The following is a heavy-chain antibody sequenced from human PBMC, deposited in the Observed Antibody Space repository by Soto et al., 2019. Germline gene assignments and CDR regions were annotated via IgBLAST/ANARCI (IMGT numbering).Heavy chain of an antibody. CDR3: TRVSLFENSDD. CDR2: IKQDGSAG. J-gene: IGHJ4*02. CDR1: GFTFSNYW. D-gene: IGHD3-10*01. V-gene: IGHV3-7*03. Sequence: GGSLRLSCAASGFTFSNYWMNWVRQAPGKGLEWVANIKQDGSAGYYVDSVKGRFTISRDSAKSSLYLQMNGLRAEDTAVYYCTRVSLFENSDDWGEGTLVTVSS.